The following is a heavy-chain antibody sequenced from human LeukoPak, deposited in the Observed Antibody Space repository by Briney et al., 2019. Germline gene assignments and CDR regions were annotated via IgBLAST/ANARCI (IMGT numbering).Heavy chain of an antibody. J-gene: IGHJ6*02. V-gene: IGHV4-34*01. CDR3: AGQQRLVVDYYYYGMDV. CDR1: GGSFSGYY. CDR2: INHSGIT. Sequence: SETLALTCAGYGGSFSGYYWSWIRQPPGKGLEWIGEINHSGITNYNPSLKSRVTISVDTSKNQFSLPLSSVTAADTAVYSCAGQQRLVVDYYYYGMDVWGQGTTVTVSS. D-gene: IGHD6-13*01.